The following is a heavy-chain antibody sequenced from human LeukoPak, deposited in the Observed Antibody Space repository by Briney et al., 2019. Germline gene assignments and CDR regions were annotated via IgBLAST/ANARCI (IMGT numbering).Heavy chain of an antibody. Sequence: GASVKVSCKASGYTFTSYGISWVRQAPGQGLEWMGWISAYNGKTNYAQKLQGRVTMTTDTSTSTAYMELRSLRSDDTAVYYCARVEYDILTGYPSGDAFDIWGQGTMVTVSS. CDR2: ISAYNGKT. CDR1: GYTFTSYG. J-gene: IGHJ3*02. CDR3: ARVEYDILTGYPSGDAFDI. D-gene: IGHD3-9*01. V-gene: IGHV1-18*01.